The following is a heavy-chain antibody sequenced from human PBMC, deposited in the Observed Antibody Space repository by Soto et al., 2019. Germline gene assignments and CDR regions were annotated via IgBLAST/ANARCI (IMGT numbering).Heavy chain of an antibody. Sequence: QVQLQESGPGLVRPSGTVSLTCAVSGGSISNGDWWSWVRQPPGKGLEWIGEIHHSGSTNYNPSLKSRVTMSVVPSKNLFSLTLNSVTAADTAFYYCARDQGRRPGDWGQGTLVSVSP. CDR3: ARDQGRRPGD. CDR2: IHHSGST. J-gene: IGHJ4*02. CDR1: GGSISNGDW. V-gene: IGHV4-4*02.